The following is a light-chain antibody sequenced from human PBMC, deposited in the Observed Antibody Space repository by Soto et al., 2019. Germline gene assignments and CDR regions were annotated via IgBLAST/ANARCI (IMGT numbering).Light chain of an antibody. CDR1: SSDVGGYNY. CDR2: EVS. CDR3: SSYAGSNNFVV. J-gene: IGLJ2*01. V-gene: IGLV2-8*01. Sequence: ALTQPPSASGSPGQSVTISCTGTSSDVGGYNYVSWYQQHPGKAPKLMIYEVSKRPSGVPDRFSGSKSGNTASLTVSGLQAEDEADYYCSSYAGSNNFVVFGGGTKL.